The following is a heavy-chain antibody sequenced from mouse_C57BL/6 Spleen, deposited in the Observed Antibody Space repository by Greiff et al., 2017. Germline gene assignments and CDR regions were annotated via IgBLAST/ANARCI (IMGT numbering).Heavy chain of an antibody. Sequence: EVKLMESGGGLVKPGGSLKLSCAASGFTFSSYAMSWVRQTPEKRLEWVATISDGGSYTYYPDNVKGRFTISRDNAKNNLYLQMSHLKSEDTAMYYCARDPPNYYGGPYYIDYWGQGTTLTVSS. CDR3: ARDPPNYYGGPYYIDY. CDR1: GFTFSSYA. J-gene: IGHJ2*01. V-gene: IGHV5-4*01. D-gene: IGHD1-1*01. CDR2: ISDGGSYT.